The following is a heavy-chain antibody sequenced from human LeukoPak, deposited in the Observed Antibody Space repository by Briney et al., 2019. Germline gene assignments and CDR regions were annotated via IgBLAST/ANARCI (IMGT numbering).Heavy chain of an antibody. D-gene: IGHD1-14*01. V-gene: IGHV4-34*01. CDR2: INHSGST. J-gene: IGHJ4*02. CDR1: GGSSSGYY. Sequence: PSETLSLTCAVYGGSSSGYYWSWIRQPPGKGLEWIGEINHSGSTNYNPSLKSRVAISVDTSKNQFSLKLSSVTAADTAVYYCARVTRFYRTFDYWGQGTLVTVSS. CDR3: ARVTRFYRTFDY.